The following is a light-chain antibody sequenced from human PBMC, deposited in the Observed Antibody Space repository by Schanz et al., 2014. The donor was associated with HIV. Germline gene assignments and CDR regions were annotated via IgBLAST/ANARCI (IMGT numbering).Light chain of an antibody. CDR2: ANT. CDR3: AAWDDSLNGRV. Sequence: QSVLTQPPSVSGAPGQRVTISCTGSSSNIGAGYDVHWYQLLPGTAPKVLIFANTHRPSGVPDRFSGSKSGTSASLAISGLHSEDEADYHCAAWDDSLNGRVFGGGTKLTVL. CDR1: SSNIGAGYD. V-gene: IGLV1-40*01. J-gene: IGLJ2*01.